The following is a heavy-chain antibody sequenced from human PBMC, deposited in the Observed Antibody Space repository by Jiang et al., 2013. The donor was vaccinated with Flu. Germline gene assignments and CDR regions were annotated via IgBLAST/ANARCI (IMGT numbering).Heavy chain of an antibody. CDR2: TYYRSKWYN. CDR3: ARGRGSSWYWADFDY. CDR1: GDSVSSNSAA. D-gene: IGHD6-13*01. V-gene: IGHV6-1*01. J-gene: IGHJ4*02. Sequence: CAISGDSVSSNSAAWNWIRQSPSRGLEWLGRTYYRSKWYNDYAVSVKSRITINPDTSKNQFSLQLNSVTPEDTAVYYCARGRGSSWYWADFDYWGQGTLVTVSS.